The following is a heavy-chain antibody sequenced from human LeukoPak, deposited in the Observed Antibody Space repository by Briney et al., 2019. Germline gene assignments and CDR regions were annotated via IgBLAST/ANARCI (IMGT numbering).Heavy chain of an antibody. J-gene: IGHJ4*02. Sequence: GRSLRLSCAASGFTFSSYGMHWVRQAPGKGLEWVAVISYDGSNKYYADSVKGRFTISRDNSKNTLYLQMNSLRAEDTAVYYCAKEKGSSSGCDYWGQGTLVTVSP. CDR1: GFTFSSYG. CDR2: ISYDGSNK. CDR3: AKEKGSSSGCDY. V-gene: IGHV3-30*18. D-gene: IGHD6-25*01.